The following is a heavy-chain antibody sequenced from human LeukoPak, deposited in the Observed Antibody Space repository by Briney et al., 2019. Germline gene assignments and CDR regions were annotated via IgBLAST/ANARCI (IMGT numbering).Heavy chain of an antibody. J-gene: IGHJ4*02. V-gene: IGHV3-23*01. CDR2: ISGSGAT. CDR3: AKGESNSGWLLFDY. D-gene: IGHD5-12*01. CDR1: GFTFSSYA. Sequence: GGSLRLSCAASGFTFSSYAMSWVRQAPGKGLEWVSTISGSGATYYADSLKGRFTISRDSSKNTLYLQVNSLRAEDTAVYYCAKGESNSGWLLFDYWGQGTLVTVSS.